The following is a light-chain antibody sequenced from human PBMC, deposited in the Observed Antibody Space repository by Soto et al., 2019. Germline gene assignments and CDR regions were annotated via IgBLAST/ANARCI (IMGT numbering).Light chain of an antibody. CDR2: DVS. J-gene: IGLJ1*01. CDR3: SSYTSSSTLYV. V-gene: IGLV2-14*01. Sequence: SALTQRASVSGSPGQSITISCTGTSSDAGGYNYVSWYQQHPGKAPKLMIYDVSNRPSGVSNRFSGSKSGNTASLTISGLQAEDEADYYCSSYTSSSTLYVFGTGTKVTVL. CDR1: SSDAGGYNY.